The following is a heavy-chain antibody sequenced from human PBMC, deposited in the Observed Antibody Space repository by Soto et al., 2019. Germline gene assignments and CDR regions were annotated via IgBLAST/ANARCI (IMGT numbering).Heavy chain of an antibody. Sequence: SVKVSCKASGGTFSSYAISWVRQAPGQGLEWMGGIIPIFGTANYAQKFQGRVTITADKSTSTAYMELSSLRSEDTAVYYCASSGYSSSWYPMEYFQHWGQGTLVTVSS. CDR1: GGTFSSYA. J-gene: IGHJ1*01. D-gene: IGHD6-13*01. CDR3: ASSGYSSSWYPMEYFQH. V-gene: IGHV1-69*06. CDR2: IIPIFGTA.